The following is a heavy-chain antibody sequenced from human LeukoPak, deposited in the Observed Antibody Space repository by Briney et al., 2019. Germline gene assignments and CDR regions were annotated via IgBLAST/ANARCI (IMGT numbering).Heavy chain of an antibody. Sequence: GGSLRLSCAASGFTFSNHGMHWVRQAPGKGLEWVAFVGYDETNKYYADSVKGRFTISRDNSRNTLYLQMNNLRADETAVYYCATDLGKYSTSWSDYWGQGTLVIVSS. D-gene: IGHD6-13*01. J-gene: IGHJ4*02. CDR2: VGYDETNK. CDR1: GFTFSNHG. V-gene: IGHV3-30*02. CDR3: ATDLGKYSTSWSDY.